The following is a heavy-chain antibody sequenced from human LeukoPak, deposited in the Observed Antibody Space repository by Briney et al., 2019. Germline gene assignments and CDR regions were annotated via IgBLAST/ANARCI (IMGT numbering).Heavy chain of an antibody. V-gene: IGHV3-7*01. CDR2: IKQDGSEK. D-gene: IGHD3-3*01. CDR3: AKPFTISGATDAFDI. Sequence: GGSLRLSCVASGFTFNSYWMNWVRQAPGKGLEWVANIKQDGSEKYYVDSVKGRFTISRDNAKNSLYLQMNSLRAEDTAVYYCAKPFTISGATDAFDIWGQGTMITVSS. CDR1: GFTFNSYW. J-gene: IGHJ3*02.